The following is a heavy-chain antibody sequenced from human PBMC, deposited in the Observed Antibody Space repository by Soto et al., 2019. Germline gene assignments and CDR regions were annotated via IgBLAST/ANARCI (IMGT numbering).Heavy chain of an antibody. CDR3: ARDNSWAEY. V-gene: IGHV1-3*01. CDR2: INAANGAT. Sequence: ASVKVSCKASGYTFSTSAMHWVRQAPGQRLEWMGWINAANGATKYSQKLQGRVTISMDTSATTAFMDLNSLRSEDTAVYYCARDNSWAEYWGQGTLVTVSS. J-gene: IGHJ4*02. D-gene: IGHD6-13*01. CDR1: GYTFSTSA.